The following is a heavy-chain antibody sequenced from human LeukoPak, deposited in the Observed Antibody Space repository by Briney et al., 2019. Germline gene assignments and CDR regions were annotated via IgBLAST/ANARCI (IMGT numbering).Heavy chain of an antibody. CDR2: ITTGGPNT. J-gene: IGHJ4*02. CDR3: AKDGGLWVSAHWGDS. Sequence: GGSLRLSCVVSGFTVSSNYMSWVRQAPGKGLKWVSSITTGGPNTYYADSVKGRFTVSRDDSKNTLYLQMNSLRAEDTAVYYCAKDGGLWVSAHWGDSWGRGTLVTVSS. CDR1: GFTVSSNY. V-gene: IGHV3-53*01. D-gene: IGHD7-27*01.